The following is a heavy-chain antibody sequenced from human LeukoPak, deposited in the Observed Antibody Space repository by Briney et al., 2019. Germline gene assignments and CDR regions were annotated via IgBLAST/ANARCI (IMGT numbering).Heavy chain of an antibody. CDR2: ISSSSSYI. D-gene: IGHD3-22*01. V-gene: IGHV3-21*01. Sequence: PGGSLRLSCAASGFTLSSHSMNWVRQAPGKGLEWVSSISSSSSYIYYADSVKGRFTISRDNAKNSLYLQMNSLRAEDTAVYYCARDLGGYYYDSSGYPKVDYWGQGTLVTVSS. J-gene: IGHJ4*02. CDR1: GFTLSSHS. CDR3: ARDLGGYYYDSSGYPKVDY.